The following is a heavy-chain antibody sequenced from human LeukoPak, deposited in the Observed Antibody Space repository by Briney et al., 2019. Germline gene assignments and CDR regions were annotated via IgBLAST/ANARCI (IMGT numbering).Heavy chain of an antibody. CDR3: ARGSYYYDSSGYNGLFDY. J-gene: IGHJ4*02. CDR1: GFTFSSYA. Sequence: GGSLRLSCAASGFTFSSYAMHWVRQAPGKGLEWVAVISYDGSNKYYADSVKGRFTISRDNSKNTLYLQMNSLRAEDTAVYYCARGSYYYDSSGYNGLFDYWGQGTLVTVSS. V-gene: IGHV3-30-3*01. D-gene: IGHD3-22*01. CDR2: ISYDGSNK.